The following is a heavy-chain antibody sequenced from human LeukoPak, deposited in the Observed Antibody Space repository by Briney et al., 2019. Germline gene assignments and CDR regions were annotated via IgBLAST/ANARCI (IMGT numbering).Heavy chain of an antibody. CDR3: ARVVIRSGSYYELDY. J-gene: IGHJ4*02. D-gene: IGHD1-26*01. CDR1: GGTFSSYA. Sequence: SVKVSCKASGGTFSSYAISWVRQAPGQGLEWMGGIIPIFSTTNYAQKFQGRVTITTDEPTSTAYMELRSLRSEDTAVYYCARVVIRSGSYYELDYWGQGTLVTVSS. CDR2: IIPIFSTT. V-gene: IGHV1-69*05.